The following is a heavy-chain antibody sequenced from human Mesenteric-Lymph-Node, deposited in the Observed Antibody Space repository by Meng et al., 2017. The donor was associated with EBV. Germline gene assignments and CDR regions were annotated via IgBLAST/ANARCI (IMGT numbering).Heavy chain of an antibody. CDR3: AGHVGRGGDY. CDR1: GGSLSDFY. V-gene: IGHV4-34*01. J-gene: IGHJ4*02. Sequence: QVQPPQLGAGMLKPSETLSLPWPFHGGSLSDFYWSWIRQPPGKGLEWIGEINHSGNTHKNPSLKSRVSMSVDTSKNQFSLKLDSVTAADTDMYYCAGHVGRGGDYWDQGALVTVSS. D-gene: IGHD3-10*01. CDR2: INHSGNT.